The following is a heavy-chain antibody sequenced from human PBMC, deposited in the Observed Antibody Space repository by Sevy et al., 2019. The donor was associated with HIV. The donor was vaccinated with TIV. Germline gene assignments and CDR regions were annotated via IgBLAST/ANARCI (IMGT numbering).Heavy chain of an antibody. Sequence: GGSLRLSCAASGFTFSSYGMHWVRQAPGKGLEWVAVISYDGSNKYYADSVKGRFTISRDNSKNRLYLQMNSLRAEDTAVYYCAKEKRKGSSSWYFGWFDPWGQGTLVTVSS. V-gene: IGHV3-30*18. CDR1: GFTFSSYG. D-gene: IGHD6-13*01. J-gene: IGHJ5*02. CDR2: ISYDGSNK. CDR3: AKEKRKGSSSWYFGWFDP.